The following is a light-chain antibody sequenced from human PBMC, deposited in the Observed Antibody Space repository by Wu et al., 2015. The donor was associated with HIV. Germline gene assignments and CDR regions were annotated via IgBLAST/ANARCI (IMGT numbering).Light chain of an antibody. CDR3: LQDYNYPPT. V-gene: IGKV1-6*01. Sequence: AIQMTQSPSSLAASIGDRVSITCRASQDIRHDLGWYQQKPGKAPKLLIYAASSLHGGVPSRFSGSGSGTDFTLTIFSLQPEDFATYYCLQDYNYPPTFGPGDQDWRS. J-gene: IGKJ2*01. CDR2: AAS. CDR1: QDIRHD.